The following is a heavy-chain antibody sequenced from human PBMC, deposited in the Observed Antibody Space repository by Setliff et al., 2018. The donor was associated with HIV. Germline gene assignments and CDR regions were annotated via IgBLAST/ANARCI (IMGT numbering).Heavy chain of an antibody. Sequence: SETLSLTCSVAGGSISSGYYYWSWIRQHPGKGLEWIGYIYYSGSSYYNPSLKSRVTISVDTSKNQFSVKLSSVTAADTAVYYCARVLNPSDAFDIWGQGTMVTVSS. J-gene: IGHJ3*02. CDR1: GGSISSGYYY. CDR2: IYYSGSS. CDR3: ARVLNPSDAFDI. V-gene: IGHV4-31*03.